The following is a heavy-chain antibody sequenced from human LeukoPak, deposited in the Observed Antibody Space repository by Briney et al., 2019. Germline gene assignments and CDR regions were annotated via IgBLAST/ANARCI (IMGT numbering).Heavy chain of an antibody. J-gene: IGHJ4*02. CDR2: MNPNSGNT. D-gene: IGHD3-10*01. V-gene: IGHV1-8*03. CDR1: GYTFTSYD. CDR3: ARVSSGSYSSLFDY. Sequence: ASVKVSCKASGYTFTSYDINWVRQATGQGLEWMGWMNPNSGNTGYAQKFQGRVTITRNTSISTAYMELSSLRSEDTAVYYCARVSSGSYSSLFDYWGREPWSPSPQ.